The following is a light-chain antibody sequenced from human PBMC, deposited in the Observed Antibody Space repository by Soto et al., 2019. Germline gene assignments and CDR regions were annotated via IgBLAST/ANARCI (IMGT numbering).Light chain of an antibody. CDR3: VSYAASTTLDV. V-gene: IGLV2-14*01. J-gene: IGLJ1*01. Sequence: QSALTQPASVSGSPGQSITIFCTATTSDVGSFNYVYWYQHHPGKAPKLMIYEVTSRPSGVSNRFSGSKSGNTASLTISGLQAEDEADYYCVSYAASTTLDVFGSGTKLTVL. CDR2: EVT. CDR1: TSDVGSFNY.